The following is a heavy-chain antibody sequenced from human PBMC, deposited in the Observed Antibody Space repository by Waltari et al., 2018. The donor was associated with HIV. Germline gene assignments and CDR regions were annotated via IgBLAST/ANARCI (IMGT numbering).Heavy chain of an antibody. D-gene: IGHD3-16*01. CDR3: VRDDPGYGPIDY. J-gene: IGHJ4*02. V-gene: IGHV3-21*04. CDR2: IRSGNNEK. CDR1: GFELRHYS. Sequence: LVESGGGVVKSGGSIRLTCEASGFELRHYSMNWVRQSPMRGLEWVASIRSGNNEKHYLDSVRGRFAISRDISESSVYLQMESLKEDDTATYFCVRDDPGYGPIDYWGQGTLVTV.